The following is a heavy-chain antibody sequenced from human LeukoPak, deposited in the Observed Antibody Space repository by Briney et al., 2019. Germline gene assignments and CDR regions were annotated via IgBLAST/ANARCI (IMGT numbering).Heavy chain of an antibody. CDR2: IYYSGST. Sequence: PSETLSLTCTVSGGSLSSSIYYWGWIRPPPGKGLEWIGCIYYSGSTHYNPSLKSRVIISVDTSKNQFSLKLSAVTAADTAVYYCARNHTHEGYGYYFDYWGQGTLITVSS. V-gene: IGHV4-39*01. CDR1: GGSLSSSIYY. D-gene: IGHD5-18*01. CDR3: ARNHTHEGYGYYFDY. J-gene: IGHJ4*02.